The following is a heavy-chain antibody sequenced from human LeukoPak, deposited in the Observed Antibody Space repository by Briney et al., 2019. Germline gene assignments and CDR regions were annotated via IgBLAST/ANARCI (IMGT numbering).Heavy chain of an antibody. V-gene: IGHV3-23*01. CDR1: GLTFDNYR. CDR3: TKRVKYGGTWDHFAD. CDR2: VNGDGSNT. Sequence: GGSRRPSCAAPGLTFDNYRMSWVGQAPGKGLEWVSTVNGDGSNTYYADSVKGRFTISRDNSKSTLILQMNSLRVEDTALYYCTKRVKYGGTWDHFADWGQGTLVTVSP. D-gene: IGHD1-26*01. J-gene: IGHJ4*02.